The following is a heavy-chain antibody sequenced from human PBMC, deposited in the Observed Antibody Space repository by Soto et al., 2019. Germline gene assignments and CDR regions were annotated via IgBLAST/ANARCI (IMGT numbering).Heavy chain of an antibody. D-gene: IGHD3-22*01. CDR2: ISGSGGST. CDR1: GFTFSSYA. Sequence: GGSLRLSCAASGFTFSSYAMSWVRQAPGKGLEWVSAISGSGGSTYYADSVKGRFTISRDNSKNTLYLQMNSLRAEDTAVYYCEESSESDSSGYDQHWGQGTLVTVSS. V-gene: IGHV3-23*01. CDR3: EESSESDSSGYDQH. J-gene: IGHJ1*01.